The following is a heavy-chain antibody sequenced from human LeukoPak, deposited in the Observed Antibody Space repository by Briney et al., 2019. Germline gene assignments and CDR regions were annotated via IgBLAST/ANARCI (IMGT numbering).Heavy chain of an antibody. J-gene: IGHJ4*02. D-gene: IGHD4-17*01. CDR2: INHSGST. CDR1: GGSFSGYY. CDR3: AREPNMTTVTPPDY. Sequence: SETLSLTCAVYGGSFSGYYWSWIRQPPGKGLEWIGEINHSGSTNYNPSLKSRVTISVDTSKNQFSLKLSSVTAADTAVYYCAREPNMTTVTPPDYWGQGTLVTVSS. V-gene: IGHV4-34*01.